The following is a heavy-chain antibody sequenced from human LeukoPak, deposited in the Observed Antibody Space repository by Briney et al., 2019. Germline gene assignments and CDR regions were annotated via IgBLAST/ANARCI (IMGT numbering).Heavy chain of an antibody. CDR1: GYTFTSYG. V-gene: IGHV1-69*13. Sequence: GASVKVSCKASGYTFTSYGISWVRQAPGQGLEWMGGIIPIFGTANYAQKFQGRVTITADESTSTAYMELSSLRSEDTAVYYCARDREQWLATRYFDYWGQGTLVTVSS. CDR3: ARDREQWLATRYFDY. J-gene: IGHJ4*02. CDR2: IIPIFGTA. D-gene: IGHD6-19*01.